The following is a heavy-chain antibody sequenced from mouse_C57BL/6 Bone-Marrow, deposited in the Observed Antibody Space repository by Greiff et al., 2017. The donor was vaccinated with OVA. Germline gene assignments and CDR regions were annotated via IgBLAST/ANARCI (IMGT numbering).Heavy chain of an antibody. CDR2: INPNNGGT. D-gene: IGHD2-14*01. Sequence: EVKLQQSGPELVKPGASVKISCKASGYTFTDYYMNWVKQSHGKSLEWIGDINPNNGGTSYNQKFKGKATLTVDKSSSTAYMELRSLTSEDSAVYYCARGGGTPYYAMDYWGQGTSVTVSS. J-gene: IGHJ4*01. CDR3: ARGGGTPYYAMDY. V-gene: IGHV1-26*01. CDR1: GYTFTDYY.